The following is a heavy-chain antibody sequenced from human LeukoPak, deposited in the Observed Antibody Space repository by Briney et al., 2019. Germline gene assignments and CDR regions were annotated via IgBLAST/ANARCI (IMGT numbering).Heavy chain of an antibody. V-gene: IGHV7-4-1*02. CDR3: ARQMVRGVIGSGMDV. D-gene: IGHD3-10*01. J-gene: IGHJ6*02. CDR1: GYTFTSYA. CDR2: INTNTGNP. Sequence: GASVKVSCKASGYTFTSYAMNWVRQAPGQGLEWMGWINTNTGNPTYAQGFTGQFVFSLDTSVSTAYLQISSLKAEDTAVYYCARQMVRGVIGSGMDVWGQGTTVTVSS.